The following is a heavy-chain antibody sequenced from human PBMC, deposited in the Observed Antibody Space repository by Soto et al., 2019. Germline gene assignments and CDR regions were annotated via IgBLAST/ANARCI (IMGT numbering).Heavy chain of an antibody. D-gene: IGHD2-15*01. J-gene: IGHJ4*02. V-gene: IGHV4-30-4*01. CDR3: ARARGARYFDY. CDR1: CCSISSGDYY. Sequence: SETLSLTCTFSCCSISSGDYYWSWIRQPPGKGLEWIGYIYYSGSTYYNPSLKSRVTISVDTSKNQFSLKLSSVTAADTAVYYCARARGARYFDYWGQGTLVTVSS. CDR2: IYYSGST.